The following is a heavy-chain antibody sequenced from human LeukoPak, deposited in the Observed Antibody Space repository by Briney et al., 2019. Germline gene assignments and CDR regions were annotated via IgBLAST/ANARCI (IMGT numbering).Heavy chain of an antibody. D-gene: IGHD1-26*01. CDR3: ATARIVGATGGAFDI. CDR2: FDPEDGET. J-gene: IGHJ3*02. Sequence: ASVKVSRKVSGYTLTELSMHWVRQAPGKGLEWMGGFDPEDGETIYAQKFQGRVTMTEDTSTDTAYMELSSLRSEDTAVYYCATARIVGATGGAFDIWGQGTMVTVSS. CDR1: GYTLTELS. V-gene: IGHV1-24*01.